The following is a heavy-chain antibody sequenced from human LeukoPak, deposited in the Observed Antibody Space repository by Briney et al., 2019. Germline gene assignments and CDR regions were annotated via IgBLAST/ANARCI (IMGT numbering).Heavy chain of an antibody. Sequence: GASGKVSCKASGYTFTGYYMHWVRQAPGQGIEWMGWINPNTGGTNYAQKFQGRVTMTRDTSISTAYMELSRLRSDDTAVYYCARDLYRGYQGYYFDYWGQGTLVTVSS. V-gene: IGHV1-2*02. CDR2: INPNTGGT. D-gene: IGHD3-16*02. J-gene: IGHJ4*02. CDR3: ARDLYRGYQGYYFDY. CDR1: GYTFTGYY.